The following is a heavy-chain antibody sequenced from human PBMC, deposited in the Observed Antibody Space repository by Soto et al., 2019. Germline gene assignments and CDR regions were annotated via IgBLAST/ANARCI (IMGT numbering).Heavy chain of an antibody. CDR3: ATDKYGAGRVGVHF. Sequence: QVQLVQSGAKVKKPGASLRVSCETSGGTSTIYTITWVRQAPGQGLQWMGRIVPTLRITNYAQEFQGRLTITADSSTSTAHIELTSLTSEDTAVYYCATDKYGAGRVGVHFWGQGTLVTVSS. V-gene: IGHV1-69*08. D-gene: IGHD3-3*02. J-gene: IGHJ4*02. CDR1: GGTSTIYT. CDR2: IVPTLRIT.